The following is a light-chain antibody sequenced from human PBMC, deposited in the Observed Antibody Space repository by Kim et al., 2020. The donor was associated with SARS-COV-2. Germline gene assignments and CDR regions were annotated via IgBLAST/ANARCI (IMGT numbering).Light chain of an antibody. J-gene: IGKJ3*01. CDR2: DAS. CDR1: QSISNW. Sequence: SVGDRVTITCRASQSISNWLAWYQQKPGKAPGLLIYDASSLEGGVPSRFSGSGSGTEFTLTISSLQPDDFATYYCQQYSNYSPFTFGPGTKVDIK. CDR3: QQYSNYSPFT. V-gene: IGKV1-5*01.